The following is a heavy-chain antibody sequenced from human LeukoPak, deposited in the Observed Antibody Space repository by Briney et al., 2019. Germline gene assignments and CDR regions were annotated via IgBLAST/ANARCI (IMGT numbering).Heavy chain of an antibody. V-gene: IGHV3-11*04. CDR2: SSCSGSLV. CDR1: GFTLSDYY. J-gene: IGHJ4*02. D-gene: IGHD2-2*01. CDR3: AREYQHADFDF. Sequence: KPGASLRLCCAASGFTLSDYYMGWIRQAPGKGLELVSYSSCSGSLVFYADSVKGRFTISRDNAKNSLYLQMDSLRAEDTALYYCAREYQHADFDFWGQGALVTVSS.